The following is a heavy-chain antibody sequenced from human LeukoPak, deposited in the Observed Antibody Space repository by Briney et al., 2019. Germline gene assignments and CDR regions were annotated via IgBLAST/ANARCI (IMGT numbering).Heavy chain of an antibody. J-gene: IGHJ4*02. V-gene: IGHV3-23*01. Sequence: GGSLRLSVAAPGFTLSSLPMSGAGRPPGKGLGGFSPIRGSGGSTYYADSVKGRFTISRDNSKNTLYLQMNSLRAEDTAVYYCAKDPRYCSGGSCDRDYWGQGTLVTVSS. CDR2: IRGSGGST. CDR3: AKDPRYCSGGSCDRDY. D-gene: IGHD2-15*01. CDR1: GFTLSSLP.